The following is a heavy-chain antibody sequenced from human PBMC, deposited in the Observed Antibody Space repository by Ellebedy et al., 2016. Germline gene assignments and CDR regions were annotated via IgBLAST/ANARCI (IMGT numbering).Heavy chain of an antibody. CDR3: AKDRGDYYYDSSAPIDY. D-gene: IGHD3-22*01. CDR1: GFTFSSYA. CDR2: ISGSGGST. Sequence: GESLKISXAASGFTFSSYAMSWVRQAPGKGLEWVSAISGSGGSTYYADSVKGRFTISRDNSKNTLYLQMNSLRAEDTAVYYCAKDRGDYYYDSSAPIDYWGQGTLVTVSS. V-gene: IGHV3-23*01. J-gene: IGHJ4*02.